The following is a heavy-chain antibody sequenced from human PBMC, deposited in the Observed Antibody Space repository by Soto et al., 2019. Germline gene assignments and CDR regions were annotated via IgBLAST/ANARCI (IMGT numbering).Heavy chain of an antibody. CDR1: GGSFSGYY. CDR2: INHSGST. D-gene: IGHD2-2*01. CDR3: ARGFGEIVVVPAAICTFDY. Sequence: SETLSLTCAVDGGSFSGYYWSWIRQPPGKGLEWIGEINHSGSTNYNPSLKSRVTISVDTSKNQFSLKLSSVTAADTAVYYCARGFGEIVVVPAAICTFDYWGQGTLVTVSS. J-gene: IGHJ4*02. V-gene: IGHV4-34*01.